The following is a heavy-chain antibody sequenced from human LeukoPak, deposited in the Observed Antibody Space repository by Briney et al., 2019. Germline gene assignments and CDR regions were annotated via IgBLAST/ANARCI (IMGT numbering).Heavy chain of an antibody. D-gene: IGHD3-3*01. J-gene: IGHJ4*02. Sequence: GGSLRLSCAASGFTFSSYSMNWVRQAPGKGLEWVSSISSSSSYIYYADSVKGRFTISRDNAKNSLYLQMNSLRAEDTAVYYCARPRPNYDFWSGYSSLIDYWGQGTLVTVSS. CDR3: ARPRPNYDFWSGYSSLIDY. V-gene: IGHV3-21*01. CDR1: GFTFSSYS. CDR2: ISSSSSYI.